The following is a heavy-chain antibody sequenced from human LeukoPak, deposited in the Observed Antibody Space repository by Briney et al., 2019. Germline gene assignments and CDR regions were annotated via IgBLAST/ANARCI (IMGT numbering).Heavy chain of an antibody. CDR1: GGSFSGYY. CDR3: ARGGYYDSSGYYYDFDY. J-gene: IGHJ4*02. Sequence: SETLSLTCAVYGGSFSGYYWSWIRQPPGKGLEWIGEINHSGSTNYNPSLKSRVTISVDTSKNQFSLKLSSVTAADTVVYYCARGGYYDSSGYYYDFDYWGQGTLVTVSS. V-gene: IGHV4-34*01. CDR2: INHSGST. D-gene: IGHD3-22*01.